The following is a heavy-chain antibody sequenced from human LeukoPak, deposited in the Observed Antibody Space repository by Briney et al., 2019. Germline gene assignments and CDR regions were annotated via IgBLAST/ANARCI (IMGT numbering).Heavy chain of an antibody. D-gene: IGHD3-3*01. Sequence: GGSLRLSCVASGFTFSSYWMHWVRQAPGKGLVWVSRINSDGSSTSYADSVKGRFTISRDNAKNTLYLQMNSLRAEDTAVYYCARDLFGDFWSGYYANWFDPWGQGTLVTVSS. CDR1: GFTFSSYW. CDR2: INSDGSST. J-gene: IGHJ5*02. CDR3: ARDLFGDFWSGYYANWFDP. V-gene: IGHV3-74*01.